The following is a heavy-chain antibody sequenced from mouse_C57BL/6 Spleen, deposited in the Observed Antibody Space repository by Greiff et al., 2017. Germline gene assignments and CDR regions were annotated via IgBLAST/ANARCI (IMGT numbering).Heavy chain of an antibody. CDR1: GYTFTDYN. Sequence: EVQLQQSGPELVKPGASVKIPCKASGYTFTDYNMDWVKQSHGKSLEWIGDINPNNGGTIYNQKFKGKATLTVDKSSSTAYMELRSLTSEDTAVYYCARRGSSYLHLDVWGTGTTVTVSS. V-gene: IGHV1-18*01. J-gene: IGHJ1*03. CDR2: INPNNGGT. CDR3: ARRGSSYLHLDV. D-gene: IGHD1-1*01.